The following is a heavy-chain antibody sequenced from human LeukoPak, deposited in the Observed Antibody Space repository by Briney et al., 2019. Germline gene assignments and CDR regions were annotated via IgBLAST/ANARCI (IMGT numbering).Heavy chain of an antibody. CDR2: IRYDGSIK. V-gene: IGHV3-30*02. D-gene: IGHD3-3*01. Sequence: GGSLRLSCAASGFTFPDYGMHWVRQAPGKGLEWVAFIRYDGSIKFYADSVKGRFTNSRDNSKNTLFLQMNSLRAEDTTVYYCAKDGPRTLRFLEWGYFDYWGQGTLVTVSS. J-gene: IGHJ4*02. CDR1: GFTFPDYG. CDR3: AKDGPRTLRFLEWGYFDY.